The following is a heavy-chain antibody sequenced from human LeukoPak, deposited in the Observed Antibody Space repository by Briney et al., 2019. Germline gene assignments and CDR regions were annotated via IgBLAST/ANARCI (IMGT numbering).Heavy chain of an antibody. CDR1: GFTFSNYA. Sequence: GGSLRLSCAASGFTFSNYAMNWVRQAPGKGLEWVSTISGSGDNTYYADSMKGRITISRDNSKNTLYLQMNSLRAEDTAVYYCAKDLAARPRQRFRDVWGQGTTVTVSS. CDR2: ISGSGDNT. D-gene: IGHD6-6*01. J-gene: IGHJ6*02. CDR3: AKDLAARPRQRFRDV. V-gene: IGHV3-23*01.